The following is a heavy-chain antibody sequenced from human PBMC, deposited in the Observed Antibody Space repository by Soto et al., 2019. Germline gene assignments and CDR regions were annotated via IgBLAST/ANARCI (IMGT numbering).Heavy chain of an antibody. D-gene: IGHD6-25*01. J-gene: IGHJ6*02. CDR2: IYYSGST. CDR3: AIGGTEYYGMDV. Sequence: SETLSLTCTVSGCSISSSSYYWGRIRQPPGKGLEWIGSIYYSGSTYYNPSLKSRVTITVDTSKNQFSLKLSPVTAADTAVYYSAIGGTEYYGMDVWGQGTTVTVSS. CDR1: GCSISSSSYY. V-gene: IGHV4-39*01.